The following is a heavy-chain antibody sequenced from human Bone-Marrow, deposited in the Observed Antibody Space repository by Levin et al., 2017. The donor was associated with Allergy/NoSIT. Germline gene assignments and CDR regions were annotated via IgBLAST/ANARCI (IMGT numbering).Heavy chain of an antibody. CDR3: ASQNHYVDPANGLDV. Sequence: PPASVKVSCKASGGNFNKYAINWVRQAPGQGLEWMGGIIPLFGTVKYAQKFQGTVTITADESATIVFMELTSLRSEDTALYYCASQNHYVDPANGLDVWGQGTRVTVSS. CDR2: IIPLFGTV. D-gene: IGHD4-17*01. V-gene: IGHV1-69*13. CDR1: GGNFNKYA. J-gene: IGHJ6*02.